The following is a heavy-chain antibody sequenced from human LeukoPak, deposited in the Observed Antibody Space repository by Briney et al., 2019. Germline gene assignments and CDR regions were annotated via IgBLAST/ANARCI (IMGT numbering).Heavy chain of an antibody. CDR2: FDPEDGET. J-gene: IGHJ4*02. D-gene: IGHD3-10*01. Sequence: ASVKVSCKVSGYTLTELSMHWVRQAPGKGLEWMGGFDPEDGETIYAQKFQGRVTTTEDTSTDTAYMELSSLRSEDTAVYYCATDTGEGLYWGQGTLVTVSS. CDR1: GYTLTELS. CDR3: ATDTGEGLY. V-gene: IGHV1-24*01.